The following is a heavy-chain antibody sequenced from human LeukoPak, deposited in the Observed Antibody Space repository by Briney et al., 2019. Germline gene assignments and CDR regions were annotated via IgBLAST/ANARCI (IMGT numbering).Heavy chain of an antibody. D-gene: IGHD3-10*01. CDR1: GYTFTSYA. Sequence: SCKASGYTFTSYAMSWVRQAPGKGLEWVSAISGSGGSTYYADSVKGRFTISRDNSKNTLYLQMNSLRAEDTAVYYCAKDPMVRGVIMYYFDYWGQGTLVTVSS. CDR3: AKDPMVRGVIMYYFDY. CDR2: ISGSGGST. J-gene: IGHJ4*02. V-gene: IGHV3-23*01.